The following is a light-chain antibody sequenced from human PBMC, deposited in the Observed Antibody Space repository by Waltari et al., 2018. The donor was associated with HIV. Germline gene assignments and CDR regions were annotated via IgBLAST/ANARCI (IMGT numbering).Light chain of an antibody. Sequence: QSVLTQPPSVSGTPGQTVTISCSGSTSNIETEALDWYQQLPGTAPKLIIYRNYNRPSGVSDRFSCSKSGASASLVISGLRSEDEAHYYCVSYDSRLDERLFGGGTKLTVL. CDR3: VSYDSRLDERL. CDR2: RNY. V-gene: IGLV1-47*01. CDR1: TSNIETEA. J-gene: IGLJ3*02.